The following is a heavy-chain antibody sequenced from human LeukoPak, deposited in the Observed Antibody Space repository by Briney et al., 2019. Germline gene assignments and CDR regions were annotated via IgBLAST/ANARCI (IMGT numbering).Heavy chain of an antibody. D-gene: IGHD1-26*01. V-gene: IGHV5-51*01. Sequence: TGESLKISCKGSGYSFTSYWIGWVRQMPGKGLEWMGIIYPGDSDTRYSPSFQGQITISADKSISTAYLQWSSLKASDTAMYYCARRGATFVDAFDIWGQGTMVTVSS. CDR2: IYPGDSDT. CDR1: GYSFTSYW. J-gene: IGHJ3*02. CDR3: ARRGATFVDAFDI.